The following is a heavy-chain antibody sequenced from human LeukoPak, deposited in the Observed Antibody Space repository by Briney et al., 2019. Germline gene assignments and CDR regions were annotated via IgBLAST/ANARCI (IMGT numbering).Heavy chain of an antibody. D-gene: IGHD2-15*01. Sequence: GESLKISCRGSGYSFTTYWIGWVRQMPGKGLGWMGIIYPGDSDTRYSPSFHGQVTMSADKSINTAYLQWSSLKASDTAMYYCARRQGCSSSSCPPDSWGQGTLVTVSS. J-gene: IGHJ4*02. CDR3: ARRQGCSSSSCPPDS. CDR1: GYSFTTYW. CDR2: IYPGDSDT. V-gene: IGHV5-51*01.